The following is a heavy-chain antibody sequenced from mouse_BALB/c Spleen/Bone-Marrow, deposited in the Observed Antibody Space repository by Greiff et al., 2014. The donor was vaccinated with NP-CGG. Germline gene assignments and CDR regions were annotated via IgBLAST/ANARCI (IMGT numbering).Heavy chain of an antibody. J-gene: IGHJ2*01. Sequence: EVKLLESGPGLVKPSQSLSLTCTVTGYSITSDYAWNWIRQFPGNKLEWMGYISYSGSTDYNPSLKSRISITRDTSKNQFFLQLNSVTTEDTATYYCARRYYYFDYWGRGTTLTVSS. D-gene: IGHD1-1*01. CDR3: ARRYYYFDY. CDR1: GYSITSDYA. CDR2: ISYSGST. V-gene: IGHV3-2*02.